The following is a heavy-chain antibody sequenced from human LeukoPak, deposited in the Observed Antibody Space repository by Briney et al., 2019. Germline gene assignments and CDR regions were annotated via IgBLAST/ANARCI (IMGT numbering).Heavy chain of an antibody. J-gene: IGHJ4*02. V-gene: IGHV1-46*01. CDR3: ARDVEQQLADY. Sequence: ASVKVSCKASGYTFTSYYMHWVRQAPGQGLEWMGIINLSGGSTSYAQKFQGRVTMTRDTSTSTVYMELSSLRSEDTAVYYCARDVEQQLADYWGQGTLVTVSS. CDR1: GYTFTSYY. D-gene: IGHD6-13*01. CDR2: INLSGGST.